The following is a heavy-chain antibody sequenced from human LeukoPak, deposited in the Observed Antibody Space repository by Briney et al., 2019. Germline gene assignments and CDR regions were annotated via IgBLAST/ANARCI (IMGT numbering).Heavy chain of an antibody. V-gene: IGHV4-59*08. CDR1: GVSISISY. CDR3: ARHTYARPFDS. Sequence: SETLSLTCTVSGVSISISYWSWVRQPPGKGLEWVGYIYYSGDSNYNPSLKSRATISVDTSKSQFSLKASSVTAADTAIYYCARHTYARPFDSWGQGTPVTVSS. CDR2: IYYSGDS. J-gene: IGHJ4*02. D-gene: IGHD6-6*01.